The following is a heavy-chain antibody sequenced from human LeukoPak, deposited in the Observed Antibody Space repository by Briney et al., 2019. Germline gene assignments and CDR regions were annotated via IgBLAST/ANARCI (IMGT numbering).Heavy chain of an antibody. V-gene: IGHV4-59*08. Sequence: SETLSLTCTASGGSISSYYWSWIRQPPGKGLEWIGCIYYSGSTNYNPSLKSRVTISVDTSKNQFSLKLSSVTAADTAVYYCARKVPSYDSSGYYLNPFAFDIWGQGTMVTVSS. D-gene: IGHD3-22*01. CDR2: IYYSGST. CDR1: GGSISSYY. J-gene: IGHJ3*02. CDR3: ARKVPSYDSSGYYLNPFAFDI.